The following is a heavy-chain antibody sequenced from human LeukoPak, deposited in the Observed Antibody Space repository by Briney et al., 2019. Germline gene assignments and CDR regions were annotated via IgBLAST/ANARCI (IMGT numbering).Heavy chain of an antibody. V-gene: IGHV4-30-4*01. J-gene: IGHJ6*02. CDR3: ARDLTGYYDSSGYYTTEWTYGMDV. D-gene: IGHD3-22*01. CDR2: IYYSGST. Sequence: SETLSLTCTVSGGSISSDDYYWSWIRQPPGRGLEWIGYIYYSGSTYYNPSLKSRVTISVDTSKNQFSLKLSSVTAADTAVYYCARDLTGYYDSSGYYTTEWTYGMDVWGQGTTVTVSS. CDR1: GGSISSDDYY.